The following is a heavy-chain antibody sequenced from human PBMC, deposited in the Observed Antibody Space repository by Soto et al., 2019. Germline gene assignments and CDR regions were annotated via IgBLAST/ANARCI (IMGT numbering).Heavy chain of an antibody. D-gene: IGHD3-3*01. Sequence: PGETLKISCKGSGYSFTSYWISWVRQMPGKGLEWMGRIDPSDSYTNYSPSFQGHVTISADKSISTAYLQWSSLKASDTAMYYCARQFGVVTHYYFDYWGQGTLVTVSS. CDR2: IDPSDSYT. J-gene: IGHJ4*02. CDR1: GYSFTSYW. V-gene: IGHV5-10-1*01. CDR3: ARQFGVVTHYYFDY.